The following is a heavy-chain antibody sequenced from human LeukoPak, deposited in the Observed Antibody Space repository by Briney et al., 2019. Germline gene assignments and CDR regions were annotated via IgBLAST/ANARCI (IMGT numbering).Heavy chain of an antibody. D-gene: IGHD3-22*01. J-gene: IGHJ4*02. CDR3: ARSTGYKADY. CDR2: ISWTSGSI. V-gene: IGHV3-9*01. CDR1: GFTFDDYA. Sequence: GGSLRLSCAASGFTFDDYAMHWVRQAPGKGLEWVSGISWTSGSIDYADSVKGRFTISRDNSKNTLYLQMNSLRAEDTAVYYCARSTGYKADYWGQGTLVTVSS.